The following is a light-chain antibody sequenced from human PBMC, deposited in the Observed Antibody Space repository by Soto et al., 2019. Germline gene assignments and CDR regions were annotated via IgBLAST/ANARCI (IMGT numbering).Light chain of an antibody. Sequence: VLTQSPGTLSLSAGERATLSCRASQRVTSSYLAWYQQQPGQAPRLLIYSTSTRATGIPDRFSGSGSGTDFTLTISRLEPEDFAVYYCQHYSSSAVFTFGPGTTVDIK. CDR2: STS. CDR3: QHYSSSAVFT. CDR1: QRVTSSY. J-gene: IGKJ3*01. V-gene: IGKV3-20*01.